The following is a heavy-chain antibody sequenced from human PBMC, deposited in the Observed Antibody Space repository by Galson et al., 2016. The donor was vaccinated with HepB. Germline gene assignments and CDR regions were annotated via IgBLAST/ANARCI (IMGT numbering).Heavy chain of an antibody. CDR3: ARDRSVGRHALER. D-gene: IGHD2-15*01. J-gene: IGHJ4*02. V-gene: IGHV3-74*01. CDR2: INSDGTIS. CDR1: GFAFSSHW. Sequence: SLRLSCAASGFAFSSHWMHWVRQDLGKGLVWVSRINSDGTISNYADSVKGRFTISRDNAKNTLYLQMNRLRAEDTAVYYCARDRSVGRHALERWGQGTLVTVAS.